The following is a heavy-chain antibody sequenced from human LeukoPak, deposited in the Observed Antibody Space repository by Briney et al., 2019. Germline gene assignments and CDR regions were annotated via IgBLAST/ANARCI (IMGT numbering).Heavy chain of an antibody. CDR3: AKHYGSGSNDFDI. Sequence: SETLSLTCTVSGDSISSAYWSWIRQSPGKGLEWIGYIYYSGISDYNPSLKSRVTISVDTSKNQFSLKLRSVTAADTAVYYCAKHYGSGSNDFDIWGQGTMVTVS. J-gene: IGHJ3*02. V-gene: IGHV4-59*01. CDR1: GDSISSAY. D-gene: IGHD3-10*01. CDR2: IYYSGIS.